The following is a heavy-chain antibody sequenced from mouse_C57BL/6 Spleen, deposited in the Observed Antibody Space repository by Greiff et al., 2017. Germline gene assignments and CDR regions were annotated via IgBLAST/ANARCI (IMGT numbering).Heavy chain of an antibody. V-gene: IGHV5-17*01. CDR3: ARSTYYFDY. J-gene: IGHJ2*01. Sequence: VQLKESGGGLVKPGWSLKLSCAASGFTFSDYGMHWVRQAPEKGLEWVAYISSGSSTIYYADTVKGRFTISRDNAKNTLFLQMTSLRSEDTAMYYCARSTYYFDYWGQGTTLTVSS. CDR1: GFTFSDYG. CDR2: ISSGSSTI. D-gene: IGHD2-14*01.